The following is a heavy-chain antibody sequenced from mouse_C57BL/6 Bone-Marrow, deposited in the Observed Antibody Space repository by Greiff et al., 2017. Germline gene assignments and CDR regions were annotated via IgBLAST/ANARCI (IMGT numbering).Heavy chain of an antibody. CDR2: IYPSDSET. D-gene: IGHD1-1*01. Sequence: QVQLQQPGAELVRPGSSVKLSCKASGYTFTSYWMDWVKQRPGQGLEWIGNIYPSDSETHYNQKFKDKATLTVDKSSSTAYMQLSSLASEDSAVYYCARVYGKGYWGQGTTLTVSS. CDR3: ARVYGKGY. J-gene: IGHJ2*01. V-gene: IGHV1-61*01. CDR1: GYTFTSYW.